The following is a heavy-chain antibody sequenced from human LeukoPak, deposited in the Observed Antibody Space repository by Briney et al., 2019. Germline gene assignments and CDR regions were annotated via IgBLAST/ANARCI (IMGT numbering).Heavy chain of an antibody. CDR1: GGSISSYY. Sequence: SETLSLTCTVSGGSISSYYWSWLRLPPGKEPEWIGSISYSGSTNYNPSLKSRVTISIDTSKNHFSLKVTSVTAADTAVYYCARGLGSYPYYFDYWGQGTLVTVSS. CDR3: ARGLGSYPYYFDY. J-gene: IGHJ4*02. V-gene: IGHV4-59*01. D-gene: IGHD1-26*01. CDR2: ISYSGST.